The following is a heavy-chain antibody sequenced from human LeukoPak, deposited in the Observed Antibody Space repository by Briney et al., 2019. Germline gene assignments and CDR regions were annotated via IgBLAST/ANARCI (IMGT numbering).Heavy chain of an antibody. CDR3: ARQGFSGNYQGDAFDI. Sequence: GESLKISCKGSGYRFTSYWIGWVRQMPGKGLELMGIIYPGDSDTRYSPSFEGQVTISADRSLNTAYLQWSSLKASDTAMYCCARQGFSGNYQGDAFDIWGQGTMVTVYS. D-gene: IGHD1-26*01. J-gene: IGHJ3*02. CDR1: GYRFTSYW. V-gene: IGHV5-51*01. CDR2: IYPGDSDT.